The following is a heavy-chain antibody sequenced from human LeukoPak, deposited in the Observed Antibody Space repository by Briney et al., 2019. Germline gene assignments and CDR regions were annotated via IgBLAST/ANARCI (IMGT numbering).Heavy chain of an antibody. J-gene: IGHJ4*02. CDR1: GFTFSNAW. D-gene: IGHD6-13*01. V-gene: IGHV3-15*01. CDR3: TTDAGYTSRWYNY. CDR2: IKSKIDGGTT. Sequence: GGSLRLSCAASGFTFSNAWMSWVRQAPGKGLEWVGRIKSKIDGGTTDYATPVKGRFSISRDDSRNTLHLQMNSLKTEDTAAYYCTTDAGYTSRWYNYWGQGTLVTVSS.